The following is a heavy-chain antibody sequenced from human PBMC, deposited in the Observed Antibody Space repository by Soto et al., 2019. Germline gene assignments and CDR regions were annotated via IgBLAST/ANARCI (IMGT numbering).Heavy chain of an antibody. CDR3: ARDHYYGSGSDYYFDY. V-gene: IGHV1-46*03. Sequence: GASVKVSCKASGYTFTSYYMHWVRQAPGQGLEWMGIINPSGGSTSYAQKFQGRVTMTRDTSTSTVYMELSSLRSEDTAVYYCARDHYYGSGSDYYFDYWGQGTLVTVSS. CDR2: INPSGGST. J-gene: IGHJ4*02. D-gene: IGHD3-10*01. CDR1: GYTFTSYY.